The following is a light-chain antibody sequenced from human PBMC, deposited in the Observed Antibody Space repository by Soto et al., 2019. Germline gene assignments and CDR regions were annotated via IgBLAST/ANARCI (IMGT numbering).Light chain of an antibody. J-gene: IGLJ3*02. Sequence: QSALTQPPSVSGAPGQRVTISCTGSSSNIGAIYDVHWYQQLPGTAPKLLIYGNINRPSGVPDRFSGSKSGASASLAITGLQAEDEADYYCQSYDSSLSGWVFGGGTKLTVL. CDR2: GNI. CDR3: QSYDSSLSGWV. V-gene: IGLV1-40*01. CDR1: SSNIGAIYD.